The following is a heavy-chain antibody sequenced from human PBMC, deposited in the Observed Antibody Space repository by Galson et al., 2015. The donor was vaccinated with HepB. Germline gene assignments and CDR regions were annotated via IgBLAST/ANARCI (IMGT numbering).Heavy chain of an antibody. CDR3: ARVASDYGSGSYKAPPDY. CDR2: INNFKDGGGA. Sequence: SLRLSCAASGFAFSTYAMSWVRQAPGKGLEWVSGINNFKDGGGAYHADSAKGRFTVSRDDSRNTLYLQMNSLTAGDTALYYCARVASDYGSGSYKAPPDYWGQGTLVTVSS. D-gene: IGHD3-10*01. CDR1: GFAFSTYA. V-gene: IGHV3-23*01. J-gene: IGHJ4*02.